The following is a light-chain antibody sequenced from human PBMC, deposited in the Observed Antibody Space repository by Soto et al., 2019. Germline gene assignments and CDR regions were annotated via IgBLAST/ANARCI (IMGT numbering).Light chain of an antibody. J-gene: IGKJ1*01. V-gene: IGKV3D-15*01. CDR1: QSVSSN. Sequence: IVLTQSPGTLSLSPGERATLSCRASQSVSSNLAWYQQKPGQAPRLLIYGASSRATGVPDRFSASGSGTEFTLTISSLQSEDFAVYSCQQYNNWPPTFGQGTKVDIK. CDR2: GAS. CDR3: QQYNNWPPT.